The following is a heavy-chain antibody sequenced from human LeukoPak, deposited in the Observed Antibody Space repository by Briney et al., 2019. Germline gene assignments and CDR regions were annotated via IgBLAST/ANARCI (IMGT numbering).Heavy chain of an antibody. D-gene: IGHD2-2*01. V-gene: IGHV4-31*03. CDR3: ARGPDCSSTSCSKYYFDY. J-gene: IGHJ4*02. CDR1: GGSISSGGYY. CDR2: IYYSGST. Sequence: PSQTLSLTCTVSGGSISSGGYYWSWIRQHPGKGLEWIGYIYYSGSTYYNPSLKSRVTISVDTSKNQFSLKLSSVTAADTAVYYCARGPDCSSTSCSKYYFDYWGQGTLVTVSS.